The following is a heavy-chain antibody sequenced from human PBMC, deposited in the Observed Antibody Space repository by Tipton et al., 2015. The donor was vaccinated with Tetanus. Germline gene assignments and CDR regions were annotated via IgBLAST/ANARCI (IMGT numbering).Heavy chain of an antibody. CDR2: INHRGGI. Sequence: TLSLTCNVSGASINAGGYLWTWVRQHPGKGLEWIGEINHRGGISYNPSLKSRVTISVDTSKGQFSLNMSSVTAADTAVYYCAILPKHWLAPRGAPWGQGILVIVSS. CDR3: AILPKHWLAPRGAP. D-gene: IGHD6-19*01. V-gene: IGHV4-31*03. J-gene: IGHJ5*02. CDR1: GASINAGGYL.